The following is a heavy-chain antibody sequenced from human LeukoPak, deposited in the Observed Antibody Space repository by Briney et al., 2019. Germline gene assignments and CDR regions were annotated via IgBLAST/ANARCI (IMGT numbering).Heavy chain of an antibody. J-gene: IGHJ4*02. D-gene: IGHD2-15*01. CDR3: ARGYCSGGGCYEEQLKLLDY. CDR1: GFTFSSYD. V-gene: IGHV3-13*01. CDR2: IGTAGDT. Sequence: GGSLRLSCAASGFTFSSYDMHWVRQATGKGLEWVSAIGTAGDTYYPGSVKGRFTISRENAKNSLYLQMNSLRAGDTAVYYCARGYCSGGGCYEEQLKLLDYWGQGILVTVSS.